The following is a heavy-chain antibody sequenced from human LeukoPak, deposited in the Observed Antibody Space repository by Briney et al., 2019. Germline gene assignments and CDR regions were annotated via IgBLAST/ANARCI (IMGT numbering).Heavy chain of an antibody. D-gene: IGHD2-21*01. CDR1: IDSTNGNY. CDR2: VHRSGST. Sequence: SETLSLTCAVSIDSTNGNYWSWVRQSPGRGLEWIGEVHRSGSTNYKPSLKRRVTISIDRSKDQISLDLTSVTAADTAVYYCARELLNAPTPGAYWGQGILVTVSS. V-gene: IGHV4-4*02. J-gene: IGHJ4*02. CDR3: ARELLNAPTPGAY.